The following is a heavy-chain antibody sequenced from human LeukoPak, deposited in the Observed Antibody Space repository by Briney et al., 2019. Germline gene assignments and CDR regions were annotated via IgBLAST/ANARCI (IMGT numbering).Heavy chain of an antibody. J-gene: IGHJ4*02. V-gene: IGHV3-30-3*01. D-gene: IGHD4-17*01. Sequence: PGRSLRLSCAASGFTFSSYAMHWVRQAPGKGLDWVAFTSYDGNKKFYADSVKGRFTISRDNSENTLYLQMNSLRAEDTAVYYYARGDFGEYGFFDYWGQGTLVTVSS. CDR2: TSYDGNKK. CDR1: GFTFSSYA. CDR3: ARGDFGEYGFFDY.